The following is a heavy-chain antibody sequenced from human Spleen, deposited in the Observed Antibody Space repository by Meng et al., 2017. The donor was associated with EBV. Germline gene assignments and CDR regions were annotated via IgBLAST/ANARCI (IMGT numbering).Heavy chain of an antibody. Sequence: QGQLLQAGAGVKRPGASVKVSCRTSGYTFTTHAIHWVRQAPGQRLEWMGWINAANGNTKYSQQFQARLTITGDTSASTAYMELSGLSSEDTAVYYCARYFCSTISCHLDYWGQGTLVTVFS. CDR3: ARYFCSTISCHLDY. CDR1: GYTFTTHA. J-gene: IGHJ4*02. CDR2: INAANGNT. D-gene: IGHD2-2*01. V-gene: IGHV1-3*01.